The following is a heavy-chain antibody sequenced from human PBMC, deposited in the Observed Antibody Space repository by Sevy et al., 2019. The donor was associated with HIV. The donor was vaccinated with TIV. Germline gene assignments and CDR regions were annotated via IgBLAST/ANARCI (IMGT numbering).Heavy chain of an antibody. CDR3: ALTFGAYCSSTSCYSRHFDY. J-gene: IGHJ4*02. V-gene: IGHV4-61*01. D-gene: IGHD2-2*01. Sequence: SETLSLTCTVSGGSVSSGSYYWSWIRQPPGKGLEWIGYIYYSGSTNYNPSLKSRVTISVDTSKNQFSLKLRSVTAAETAVYYCALTFGAYCSSTSCYSRHFDYWGQGTLVTVSS. CDR1: GGSVSSGSYY. CDR2: IYYSGST.